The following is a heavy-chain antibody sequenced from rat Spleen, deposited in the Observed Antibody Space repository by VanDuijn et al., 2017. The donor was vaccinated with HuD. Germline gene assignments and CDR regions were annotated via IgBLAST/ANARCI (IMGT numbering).Heavy chain of an antibody. J-gene: IGHJ2*01. D-gene: IGHD4-3*01. CDR3: AREEFGVRD. CDR1: GFTFSDYN. Sequence: EVQLVESDGGLVQPGRSLKLSCAASGFTFSDYNMAWVRQAPGKGLEWIGEINKDSRTIKYAPSLKDKFTISRDNAQNTLYLQMSKLGSEDTATYYCAREEFGVRDWGQGVMVTVSS. CDR2: INKDSRTI. V-gene: IGHV4-2*01.